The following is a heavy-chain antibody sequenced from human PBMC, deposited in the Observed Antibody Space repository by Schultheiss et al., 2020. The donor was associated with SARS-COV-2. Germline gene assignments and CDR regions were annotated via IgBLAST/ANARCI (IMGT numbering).Heavy chain of an antibody. CDR2: ISAYNGNT. Sequence: ASVKVSCKASGYTFTSYGISWVRQAPGQGLEWMGWISAYNGNTNYAQKLQGRVTMTTDTSTSTAYMELRSLRSDDTAVYYCAALPYFDWLLGVYAFDIWGQGTTVTVSS. V-gene: IGHV1-18*01. D-gene: IGHD3-9*01. CDR1: GYTFTSYG. CDR3: AALPYFDWLLGVYAFDI. J-gene: IGHJ3*02.